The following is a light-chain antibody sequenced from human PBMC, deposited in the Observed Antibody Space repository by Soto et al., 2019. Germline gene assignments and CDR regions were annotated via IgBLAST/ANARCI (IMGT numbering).Light chain of an antibody. CDR3: QSFDSRLSGWV. CDR2: ANS. Sequence: QSVLTQPPSVSGAPGQRVTISCTGSSSNIGAGYDVHWYQQNPGTAPKLLIYANSIRPSGVPDRFSGSKSGTSASLAITGLQAEDEADYFCQSFDSRLSGWVFGGGTQLTVL. V-gene: IGLV1-40*01. CDR1: SSNIGAGYD. J-gene: IGLJ2*01.